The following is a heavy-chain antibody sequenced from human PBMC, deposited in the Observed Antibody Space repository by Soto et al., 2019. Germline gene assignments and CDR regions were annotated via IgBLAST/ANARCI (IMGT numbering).Heavy chain of an antibody. D-gene: IGHD6-19*01. CDR3: ARMYSSGSGWFHP. J-gene: IGHJ5*02. CDR2: FYSSGSI. Sequence: SETLSLTCFVSGYFIGAGGYYWSWIRHHPGKGLEWIGSFYSSGSIIYNPSLRSRVSISGDMSTNQFSMSLTSVTAADTARYYCARMYSSGSGWFHPWGQGTLVTVSS. CDR1: GYFIGAGGYY. V-gene: IGHV4-31*02.